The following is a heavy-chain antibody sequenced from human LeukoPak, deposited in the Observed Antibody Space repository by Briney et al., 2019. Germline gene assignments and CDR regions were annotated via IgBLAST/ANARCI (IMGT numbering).Heavy chain of an antibody. J-gene: IGHJ4*02. CDR3: XXXXXXXSESSGYPPHFDY. Sequence: GGTLRLSCVASGFTFSSYGMSWVRQAPGKGLEWVSYVSATGYTTSYADSVKGRFTISRDNAKNTVFLQMNSLRAEDTAVYYCXXXXXXXSESSGYPPHFDYWGQGTLVTVSS. V-gene: IGHV3-23*01. D-gene: IGHD3-22*01. CDR2: VSATGYTT. CDR1: GFTFSSYG.